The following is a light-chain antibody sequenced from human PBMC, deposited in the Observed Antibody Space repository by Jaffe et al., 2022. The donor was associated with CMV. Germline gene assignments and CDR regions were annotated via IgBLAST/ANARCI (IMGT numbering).Light chain of an antibody. Sequence: DIVMTQSPDSLAVSLGERATINCKSSQSVLYSSNNKNYLAWYQQKPGQPPKLLIYWASTRESGVPDRFSGSGSGTDFTLTISSLEPEDFAVYYCQQRSAWPVLTFGGGAKVEIK. CDR3: QQRSAWPVLT. V-gene: IGKV4-1*01. J-gene: IGKJ4*01. CDR2: WAS. CDR1: QSVLYSSNNKNY.